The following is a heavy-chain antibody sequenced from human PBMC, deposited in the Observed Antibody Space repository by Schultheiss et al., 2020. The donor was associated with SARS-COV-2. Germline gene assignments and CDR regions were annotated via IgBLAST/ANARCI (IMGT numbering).Heavy chain of an antibody. CDR1: GFSLNTGGMG. CDR3: VRSMAAAYPNWFDP. Sequence: SGPTLVKPTQTLTLTCTFSGFSLNTGGMGVGWIRQPPGKALEWLARIDWDDDKFYSTSLKTRLTISKDTSKNQVVLTMTNMDPVDTAMYYCVRSMAAAYPNWFDPWGQGTLVTVSS. J-gene: IGHJ5*02. D-gene: IGHD6-13*01. CDR2: IDWDDDK. V-gene: IGHV2-70*04.